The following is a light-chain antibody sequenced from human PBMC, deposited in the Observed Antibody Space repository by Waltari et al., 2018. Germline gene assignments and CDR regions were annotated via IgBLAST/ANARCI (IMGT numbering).Light chain of an antibody. V-gene: IGLV1-47*01. Sequence: QSVLTQPPSASGTPGQRVTISCSGSSSNIGTYYVYWTHQLPGTAPKLRMYRNHQRPSGVTDRFSGSKSGTSASLAISGLRSEDEAEYYCAVWDDSLTGQVIFGGGTKLTVL. CDR3: AVWDDSLTGQVI. CDR1: SSNIGTYY. CDR2: RNH. J-gene: IGLJ2*01.